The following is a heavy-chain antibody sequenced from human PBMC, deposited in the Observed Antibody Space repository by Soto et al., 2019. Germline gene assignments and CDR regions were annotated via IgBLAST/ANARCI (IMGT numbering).Heavy chain of an antibody. D-gene: IGHD3-3*01. CDR3: ARGGFLEWLFYQINYYGMGV. Sequence: ASVKVSCKASGYTFTSYGISWVRQAPGQGPEWMGWISAYNGNTNYAQKLQGRVTMTTDTSTSTAYMELRSLRSDDTAVYYCARGGFLEWLFYQINYYGMGVWGQGTTVTVSS. V-gene: IGHV1-18*04. CDR1: GYTFTSYG. J-gene: IGHJ6*02. CDR2: ISAYNGNT.